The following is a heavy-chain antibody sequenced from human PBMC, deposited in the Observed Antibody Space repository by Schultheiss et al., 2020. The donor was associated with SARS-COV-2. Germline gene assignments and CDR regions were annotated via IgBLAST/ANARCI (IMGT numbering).Heavy chain of an antibody. CDR2: ISWNSGSI. CDR1: GFTFDDYA. Sequence: SLKISCAASGFTFDDYAMHWVRQAPGKGLEWVSGISWNSGSIGYADSVKGRFTISRDNSKNTLYLQMNSLRAEDTAVYYCAKASGWYAARWFDPWGQGTLVTVSS. J-gene: IGHJ5*02. D-gene: IGHD6-19*01. V-gene: IGHV3-9*01. CDR3: AKASGWYAARWFDP.